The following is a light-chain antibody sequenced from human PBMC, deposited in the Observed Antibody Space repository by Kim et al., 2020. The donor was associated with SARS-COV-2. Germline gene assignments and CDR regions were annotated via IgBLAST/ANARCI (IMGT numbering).Light chain of an antibody. CDR3: NSRDSSGNHYV. V-gene: IGLV3-19*01. J-gene: IGLJ1*01. CDR2: GKN. Sequence: LGQTVRITCQGDSLRSYYASWYQQKPGQAPVLVIYGKNNRPSGIPDRFSGSSSRNTASLTITGAQAEDEADYYCNSRDSSGNHYVFGTGTKVT. CDR1: SLRSYY.